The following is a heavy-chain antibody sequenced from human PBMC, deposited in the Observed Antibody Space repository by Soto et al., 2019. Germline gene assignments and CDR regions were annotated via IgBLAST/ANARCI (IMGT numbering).Heavy chain of an antibody. D-gene: IGHD3-3*01. CDR2: INSDGSST. CDR3: ARDLSYYDFWSGYSYYYYGMDV. J-gene: IGHJ6*02. Sequence: PGGSLRLSCAAFGFTFSSYWMHWVRQAPGKGLVWVSRINSDGSSTSYADSVKGRFTISRDNAKNTLYLQMNSLRAEDTAVYYCARDLSYYDFWSGYSYYYYGMDVWGQGTTVTVSS. V-gene: IGHV3-74*01. CDR1: GFTFSSYW.